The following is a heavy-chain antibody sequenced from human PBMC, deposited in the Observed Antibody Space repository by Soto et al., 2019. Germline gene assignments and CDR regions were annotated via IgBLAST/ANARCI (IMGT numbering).Heavy chain of an antibody. CDR3: ARDEIKSWSFVGSFDQ. CDR1: GFTISNYG. D-gene: IGHD6-13*01. V-gene: IGHV3-33*01. Sequence: QVQLVESGGGAVQPGRSLRLSCAASGFTISNYGMHWVRQTPGRVLEWVAVIWFDGRNIAYRESVKGRFTVSRDNSKNMVYLQMDSLGVEDTAVYYCARDEIKSWSFVGSFDQWGQGTFVTVSS. CDR2: IWFDGRNI. J-gene: IGHJ4*02.